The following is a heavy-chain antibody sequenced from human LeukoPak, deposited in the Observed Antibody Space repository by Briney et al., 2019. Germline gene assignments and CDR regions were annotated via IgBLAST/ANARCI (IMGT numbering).Heavy chain of an antibody. J-gene: IGHJ5*02. CDR2: IYYSGST. CDR3: ARQMQDYDSSGNNWFDP. CDR1: GGSITSGGYY. Sequence: PSETLSLTCTVSGGSITSGGYYWGWIRQPPGKGLEWIGSIYYSGSTYYNPSLKSRVTISVDTSKNQFSLKLSSVTAADTAVYYCARQMQDYDSSGNNWFDPWGQGTLVTVSS. D-gene: IGHD3-22*01. V-gene: IGHV4-39*01.